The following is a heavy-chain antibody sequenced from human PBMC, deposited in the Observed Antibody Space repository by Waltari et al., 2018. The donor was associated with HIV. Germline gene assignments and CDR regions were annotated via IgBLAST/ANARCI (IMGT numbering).Heavy chain of an antibody. D-gene: IGHD3-22*01. CDR2: MSGGGSPI. Sequence: QVQLVESGGGLVKPGGSLSLSCTASGFTFNDYHMTWIRRAPGKGLEWISYMSGGGSPIYYADSVQGRFTVFRGSAANSLCMRMGSLSPDDTAVYFCARDPPRGYERNGFDAFDIWGHGTRGTVSS. CDR3: ARDPPRGYERNGFDAFDI. CDR1: GFTFNDYH. V-gene: IGHV3-11*01. J-gene: IGHJ3*02.